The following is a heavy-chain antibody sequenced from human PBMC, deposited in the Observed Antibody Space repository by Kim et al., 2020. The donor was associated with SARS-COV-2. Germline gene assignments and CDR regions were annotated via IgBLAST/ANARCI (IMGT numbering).Heavy chain of an antibody. V-gene: IGHV3-64D*09. J-gene: IGHJ4*02. D-gene: IGHD1-26*01. CDR3: VKDHSGRPAYYDY. Sequence: YADSVEGRFTISRVNSKNTLYLQMSSLRAEDTAVYYCVKDHSGRPAYYDYWGQGTLVTVSS.